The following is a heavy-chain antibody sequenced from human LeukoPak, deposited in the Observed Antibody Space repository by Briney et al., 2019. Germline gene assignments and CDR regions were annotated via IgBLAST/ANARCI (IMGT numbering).Heavy chain of an antibody. CDR2: ISGSGGGT. Sequence: DGSLRLSCAASGFTFSRYSMNWVRQAPGKGLEWVSAISGSGGGTYYSDSVKGRFTISRDNSENTLYLQMNSLRAEDTAVYYCAKGRAAVAYTEGDYWGQGTLVTVSS. CDR1: GFTFSRYS. V-gene: IGHV3-23*01. D-gene: IGHD6-19*01. CDR3: AKGRAAVAYTEGDY. J-gene: IGHJ4*02.